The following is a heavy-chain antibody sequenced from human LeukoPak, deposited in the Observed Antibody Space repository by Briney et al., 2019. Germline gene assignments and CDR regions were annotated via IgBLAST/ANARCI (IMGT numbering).Heavy chain of an antibody. Sequence: ESGGSLRLSCAASGFTFSSYAMHWVRQVPGKGLEWVAAISYEGSVKYYSDSVKGRFTISRDNSKNTLYLQMNSLRAEDTAVYFCSKISAVAGTPGAFDIWGQGTLVTVSS. CDR1: GFTFSSYA. V-gene: IGHV3-30*18. J-gene: IGHJ3*02. CDR2: ISYEGSVK. D-gene: IGHD6-19*01. CDR3: SKISAVAGTPGAFDI.